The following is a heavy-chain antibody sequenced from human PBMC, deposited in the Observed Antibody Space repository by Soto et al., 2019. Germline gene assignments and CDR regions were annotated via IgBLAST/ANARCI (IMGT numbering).Heavy chain of an antibody. CDR1: GFTFSTYA. CDR2: ISGSGGST. J-gene: IGHJ4*02. Sequence: EVQLLESGGGLVQPGGSLRLSCAASGFTFSTYAMSWVRQAPGKGLEWVSAISGSGGSTHYADSVKGRFTISRDNSKNTLYLKMHSLRGEDPAVYYCAKDMVHLWLIDYWGQGTLVTVSS. CDR3: AKDMVHLWLIDY. V-gene: IGHV3-23*01. D-gene: IGHD5-18*01.